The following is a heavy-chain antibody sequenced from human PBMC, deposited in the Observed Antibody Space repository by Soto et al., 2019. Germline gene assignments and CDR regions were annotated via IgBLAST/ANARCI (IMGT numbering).Heavy chain of an antibody. V-gene: IGHV1-24*01. CDR2: FDPEDGET. CDR3: ATDLYPDTAVSRYYYGMDV. CDR1: GYTLTELS. J-gene: IGHJ6*02. D-gene: IGHD2-8*01. Sequence: ASVKVSCKVSGYTLTELSMHWVRQAPGKGLEWMGGFDPEDGETIYAQKFQGRVTMTEDTSTDTAYMELSSLRSEDTAVYYCATDLYPDTAVSRYYYGMDVWGQGTTVTVSS.